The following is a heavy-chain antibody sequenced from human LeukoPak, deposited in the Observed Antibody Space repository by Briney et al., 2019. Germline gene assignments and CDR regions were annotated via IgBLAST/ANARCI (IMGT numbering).Heavy chain of an antibody. J-gene: IGHJ4*02. Sequence: GGSLRLSCAASGFTFSHYAMRWVRQAPGKGLEWLSEISGGGEDTYHADSVKGRFTISRDNSKNTLYLQVNSLRAEDTAVYYCTTSWPKVREGDQWGQGTLVTVSS. D-gene: IGHD3-10*01. CDR3: TTSWPKVREGDQ. CDR2: ISGGGEDT. CDR1: GFTFSHYA. V-gene: IGHV3-23*01.